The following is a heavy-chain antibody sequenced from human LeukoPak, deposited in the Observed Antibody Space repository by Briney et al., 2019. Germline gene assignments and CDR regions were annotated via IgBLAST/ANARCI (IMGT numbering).Heavy chain of an antibody. D-gene: IGHD6-13*01. CDR1: GGSLSNYY. V-gene: IGHV4-59*01. J-gene: IGHJ2*01. CDR2: IYYSGST. Sequence: SETLSLTCTVSGGSLSNYYWSWIRQPPGKGLEWIGYIYYSGSTNYNPSLKSRVTISVDTSKKQLSLKLSSVTAADTAVYYCARVYYSSSYDYWYFDLWGRGTLVTVSS. CDR3: ARVYYSSSYDYWYFDL.